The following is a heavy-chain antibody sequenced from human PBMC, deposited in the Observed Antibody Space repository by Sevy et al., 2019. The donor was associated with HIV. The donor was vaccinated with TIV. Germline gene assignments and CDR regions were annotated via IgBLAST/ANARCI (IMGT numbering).Heavy chain of an antibody. J-gene: IGHJ5*02. D-gene: IGHD3-10*01. Sequence: ASVKVSCKASGYTFSTYGISWVRQAPGQGLEWMGWIGAYNGNIKYAQKFEDRVTMTTDTSTSTAYMDLKSLRSDDTAVYFCARLSTARGTFKWFDPWGQGTLVTVSS. V-gene: IGHV1-18*01. CDR1: GYTFSTYG. CDR3: ARLSTARGTFKWFDP. CDR2: IGAYNGNI.